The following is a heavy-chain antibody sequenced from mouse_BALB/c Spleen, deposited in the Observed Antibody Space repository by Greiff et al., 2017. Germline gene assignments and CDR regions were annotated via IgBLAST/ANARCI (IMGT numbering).Heavy chain of an antibody. CDR2: IDPENGNT. CDR1: GFNIKDYY. J-gene: IGHJ3*01. D-gene: IGHD2-4*01. Sequence: EVMLVESGAELVRPGALVKLSCKASGFNIKDYYMHWVKQRPEQGLEWIGWIDPENGNTIYDPKFQGKASITADTSSNTAYLQLSSLTSEDTAVYYCARGDYDPAWFAYWGQGTLVTVSA. CDR3: ARGDYDPAWFAY. V-gene: IGHV14-1*02.